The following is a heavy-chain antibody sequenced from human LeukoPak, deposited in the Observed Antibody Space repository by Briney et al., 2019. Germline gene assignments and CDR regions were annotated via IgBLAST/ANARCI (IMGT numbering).Heavy chain of an antibody. CDR1: GGSFSGYY. V-gene: IGHV4-34*01. CDR2: INHSGST. CDR3: ARGLPGIAAAVYVYYFDY. Sequence: SETLSLTCAVYGGSFSGYYWSWIRQPPGKGLEWIGEINHSGSTNYNPSLKSQVTISVDTSKNQFSLKLSSVTAADTAVYYCARGLPGIAAAVYVYYFDYWGQGTLVTVSS. D-gene: IGHD6-13*01. J-gene: IGHJ4*02.